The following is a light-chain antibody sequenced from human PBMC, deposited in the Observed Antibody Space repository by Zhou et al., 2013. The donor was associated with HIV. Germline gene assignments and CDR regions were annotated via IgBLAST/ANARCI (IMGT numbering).Light chain of an antibody. CDR1: QNVAYD. CDR2: DVS. J-gene: IGKJ1*01. CDR3: QQYYYWPRT. Sequence: EVVMTQSPATLSLSPGESAALSCRASQNVAYDFAWYQQKPGQAPRLLIYDVSTRATGIPARFSGSGSGTEFTLTISRLQSEDFAVYHCQQYYYWPRTFGHGTKV. V-gene: IGKV3-15*01.